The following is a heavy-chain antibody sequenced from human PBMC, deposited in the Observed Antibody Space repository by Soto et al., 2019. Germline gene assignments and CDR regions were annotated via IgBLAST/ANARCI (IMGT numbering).Heavy chain of an antibody. Sequence: ASVKVSCKASGYTFTSYGISWVRQAPGKGLEWMGWISAYNGNTNYAQKLQGRVTMTTDTSTSTAYMELRSLRSDDTAVYYCARVFSIADAFDIWGQGTMVTVSS. V-gene: IGHV1-18*01. D-gene: IGHD3-16*02. CDR2: ISAYNGNT. CDR3: ARVFSIADAFDI. CDR1: GYTFTSYG. J-gene: IGHJ3*02.